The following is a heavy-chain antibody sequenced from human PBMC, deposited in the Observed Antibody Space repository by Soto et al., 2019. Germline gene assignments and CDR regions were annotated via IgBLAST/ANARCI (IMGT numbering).Heavy chain of an antibody. V-gene: IGHV4-31*03. CDR1: GGSISSGGYY. J-gene: IGHJ3*02. Sequence: PSETLSLTCTVSGGSISSGGYYWTWIRQHPGKGLEWIGYMYYSESTYYKPSLKSRVTISVDTSKNQFSLKLSSVTAADTAVYYCARAEGYCSGGSCSSPGAFDIWGQGTMVTVSS. CDR2: MYYSEST. D-gene: IGHD2-15*01. CDR3: ARAEGYCSGGSCSSPGAFDI.